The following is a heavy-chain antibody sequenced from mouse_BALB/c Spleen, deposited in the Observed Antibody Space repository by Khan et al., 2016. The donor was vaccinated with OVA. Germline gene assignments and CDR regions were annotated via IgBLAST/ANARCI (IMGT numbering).Heavy chain of an antibody. J-gene: IGHJ2*01. CDR2: INPSTGYT. CDR3: ARRSLRWDFDY. D-gene: IGHD1-1*01. Sequence: VQLQESGAELAKPGASVKMSCKASGYTFINYWILWVKQRPGQGLEWIGYINPSTGYTEYNQNFKDKATLTADKSSSTAYMQLNSLTSEDSAVYYCARRSLRWDFDYWGQGTTLTVSS. V-gene: IGHV1-7*01. CDR1: GYTFINYW.